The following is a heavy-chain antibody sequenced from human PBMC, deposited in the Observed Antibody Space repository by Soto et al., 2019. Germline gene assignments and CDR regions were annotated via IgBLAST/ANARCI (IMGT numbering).Heavy chain of an antibody. D-gene: IGHD2-2*02. CDR1: GFTFSSYG. J-gene: IGHJ6*02. CDR3: ARGGYCSSTSCYTYYYYGMDV. V-gene: IGHV3-33*01. CDR2: IWYDGSNK. Sequence: GGSLRLSCAASGFTFSSYGMHWVRQAPGKGLEWVAVIWYDGSNKYYVDSVKCRFTISRDNSKNTLYLQMNSLRAEDTAVYYCARGGYCSSTSCYTYYYYGMDVWGQGTTVPVSS.